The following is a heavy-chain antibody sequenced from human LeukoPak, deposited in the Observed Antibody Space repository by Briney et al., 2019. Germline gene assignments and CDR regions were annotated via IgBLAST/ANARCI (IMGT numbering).Heavy chain of an antibody. CDR3: AKSASSGYGSLGYFDH. D-gene: IGHD3-22*01. Sequence: GGSLRLSCAASGFTFSSYGMHWVRQAPGKGLEWVAVISYDGSNKYYADSVKGRFTISRDNSKNTLYLQMNSLRAEDTAVYYCAKSASSGYGSLGYFDHWGQGTLVTVSS. CDR1: GFTFSSYG. V-gene: IGHV3-30*18. CDR2: ISYDGSNK. J-gene: IGHJ4*02.